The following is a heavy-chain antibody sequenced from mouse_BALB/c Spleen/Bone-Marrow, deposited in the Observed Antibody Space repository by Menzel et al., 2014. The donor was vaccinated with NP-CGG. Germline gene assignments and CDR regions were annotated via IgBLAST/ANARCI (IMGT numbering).Heavy chain of an antibody. J-gene: IGHJ1*01. CDR2: IWGGGST. D-gene: IGHD1-1*01. CDR3: ARINYGSRRYWYFDV. Sequence: QVQLQQSGPGLVQLSQRLSITCTVSGFSLTTYGVHWVRQSPGKGLEWLGVIWGGGSTDYNAAFISRLSISKDNSKSQVFFKMNSLQANDTAIYYCARINYGSRRYWYFDVWGAGTTVTVSS. CDR1: GFSLTTYG. V-gene: IGHV2-2*02.